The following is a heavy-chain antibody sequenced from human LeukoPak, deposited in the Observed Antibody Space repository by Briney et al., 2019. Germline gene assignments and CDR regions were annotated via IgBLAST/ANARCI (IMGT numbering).Heavy chain of an antibody. CDR3: ARAERVAARPDAFDT. CDR2: IIPIFGTA. D-gene: IGHD6-6*01. J-gene: IGHJ3*02. CDR1: GGTFSSYA. Sequence: GASVKVSCKASGGTFSSYAISWVRQAPGQGLEWMGGIIPIFGTANYAQKFQGRVTITTDESTSTAYMELSSLRSEDTAVYYCARAERVAARPDAFDTWGQGTMVTVSS. V-gene: IGHV1-69*05.